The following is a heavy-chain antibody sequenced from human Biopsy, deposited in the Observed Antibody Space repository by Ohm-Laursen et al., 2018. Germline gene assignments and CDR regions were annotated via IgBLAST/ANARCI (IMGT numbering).Heavy chain of an antibody. Sequence: GTLSLTCTASGDSISSYYWSWIRQPPGKGLQWIGYVYYTGSTDYNPSLQSRVTISVDTSKNHFSLRLRSVTPADTAIYYCAKDRGYYSDRTVPGYFDLWGRGTLVTVSS. D-gene: IGHD3-22*01. CDR3: AKDRGYYSDRTVPGYFDL. V-gene: IGHV4-59*01. CDR2: VYYTGST. J-gene: IGHJ2*01. CDR1: GDSISSYY.